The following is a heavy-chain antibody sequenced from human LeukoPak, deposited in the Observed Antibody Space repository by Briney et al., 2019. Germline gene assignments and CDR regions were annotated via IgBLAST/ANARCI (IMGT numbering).Heavy chain of an antibody. CDR3: ARDSIAAAALGDAFDF. CDR2: IIPIFGTA. CDR1: LGTFRSYV. V-gene: IGHV1-69*13. J-gene: IGHJ3*01. D-gene: IGHD6-13*01. Sequence: AVQDSCKASLGTFRSYVITWLRPAPGQGREGMGGIIPIFGTANYAQKFQVRVTITADESTSTAYMELSSLRSEDTAMYYCARDSIAAAALGDAFDFWGQGTMVTVSS.